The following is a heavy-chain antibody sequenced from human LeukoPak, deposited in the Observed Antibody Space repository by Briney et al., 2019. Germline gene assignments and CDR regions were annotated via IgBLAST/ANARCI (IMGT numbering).Heavy chain of an antibody. Sequence: GGSLRLSCSASGFTFSSYAMHWVRQPPGKGLEYVSSISSKGGSTYYADSVKGRFTISRDNSKNMLYLQMSSLRAEDTAVYYCVKGAKATNIVVVVAATINWDYWGQGTLVTVSS. J-gene: IGHJ4*02. D-gene: IGHD2-15*01. V-gene: IGHV3-64D*06. CDR2: ISSKGGST. CDR3: VKGAKATNIVVVVAATINWDY. CDR1: GFTFSSYA.